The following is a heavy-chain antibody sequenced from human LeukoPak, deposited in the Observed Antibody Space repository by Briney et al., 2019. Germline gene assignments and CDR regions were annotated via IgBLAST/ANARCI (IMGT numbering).Heavy chain of an antibody. D-gene: IGHD3-22*01. J-gene: IGHJ4*02. Sequence: TGGSLRLSCAASGFTFSSYWMHWVRQAPGKGLVWVSRINSDGSSTSYADSVKGRFTISRDNAKNSLYLQTNSLRAEDTAVYYCARDSYYDSSGYYLYYFDYWGQGTLVTVSS. V-gene: IGHV3-74*01. CDR3: ARDSYYDSSGYYLYYFDY. CDR2: INSDGSST. CDR1: GFTFSSYW.